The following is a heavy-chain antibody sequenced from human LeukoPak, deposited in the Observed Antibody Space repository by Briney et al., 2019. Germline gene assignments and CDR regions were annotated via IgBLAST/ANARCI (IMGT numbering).Heavy chain of an antibody. CDR3: AKADTIGTTAYFYSGLDV. CDR1: GYTFTGYY. CDR2: INLNSGGT. V-gene: IGHV1-2*02. J-gene: IGHJ6*02. Sequence: ASVKVSCKASGYTFTGYYIHWVRQAPGQGLESMRWINLNSGGTNYVQKFQGRVSMTRDTSIITAYMELTSLRSDDTAVYYCAKADTIGTTAYFYSGLDVWGQGSTVTVSS. D-gene: IGHD1-1*01.